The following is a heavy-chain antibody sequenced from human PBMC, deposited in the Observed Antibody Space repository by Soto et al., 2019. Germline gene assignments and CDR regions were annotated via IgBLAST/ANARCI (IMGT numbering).Heavy chain of an antibody. CDR2: ISYDGSNK. CDR1: GFTFSSYA. Sequence: QVQLVESGGGVVQPGRSLRLSCAASGFTFSSYAMHWVRQAPGKGLEWVAVISYDGSNKYYADSVKGLFTITRDNSKNTQCLPMNRLRAEDTAVYYCARAAVDANYWCDPWGQRSLVTFAA. D-gene: IGHD2-8*01. J-gene: IGHJ5*02. CDR3: ARAAVDANYWCDP. V-gene: IGHV3-30-3*01.